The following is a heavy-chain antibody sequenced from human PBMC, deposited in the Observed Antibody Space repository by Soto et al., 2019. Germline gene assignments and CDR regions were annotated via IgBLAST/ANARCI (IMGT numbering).Heavy chain of an antibody. V-gene: IGHV4-39*07. CDR3: ARGRVASTADFDY. CDR2: IYYSGST. CDR1: GGSISSSSYY. Sequence: SETLSLTCTVSGGSISSSSYYWGWIRQPPGKGLEWIGSIYYSGSTYYNPSLKSRVTISVDTSKTQFSLNLSSVTTADTAVYYCARGRVASTADFDYWGQGALVTGSS. D-gene: IGHD2-2*01. J-gene: IGHJ4*02.